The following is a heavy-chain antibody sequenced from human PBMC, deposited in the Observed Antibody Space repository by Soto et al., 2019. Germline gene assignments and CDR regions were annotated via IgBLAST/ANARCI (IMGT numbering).Heavy chain of an antibody. J-gene: IGHJ6*02. CDR3: ARDEERITIFGVDDYYYYGMDV. CDR1: GFTFSSYS. Sequence: PGGSLRLSCAASGFTFSSYSMNWVRQAPGKGLEWVSYISSSSSTIYYADSVKGRFTISRDNAKNSLYLQMNSLRDEDTAVYYCARDEERITIFGVDDYYYYGMDVWGQGTTVTVSS. D-gene: IGHD3-3*01. CDR2: ISSSSSTI. V-gene: IGHV3-48*02.